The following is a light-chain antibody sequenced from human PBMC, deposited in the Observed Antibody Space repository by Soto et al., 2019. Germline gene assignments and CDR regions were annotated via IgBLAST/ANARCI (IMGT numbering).Light chain of an antibody. V-gene: IGLV2-8*01. J-gene: IGLJ1*01. CDR1: SSDVGGYNF. CDR3: SSYAGSNHYV. CDR2: EVS. Sequence: QSALTQPPSASGSPGQSVTISCTGTSSDVGGYNFVSWYQQHPGKAPKLMIYEVSKRPSGVPDRFSGSKSDYTASLTVSGRPAEDEADYYCSSYAGSNHYVFGTGTKLTVL.